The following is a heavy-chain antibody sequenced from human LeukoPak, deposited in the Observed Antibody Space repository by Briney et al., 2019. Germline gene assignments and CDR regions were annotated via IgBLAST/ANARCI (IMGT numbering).Heavy chain of an antibody. CDR3: VRGLVLATDDAFDV. J-gene: IGHJ3*01. Sequence: SETLSLTCTVSGGSIRSYFWSWLRQPPGKGLEWIGYIWDTEITDYNPSLKNRVTISLDTSKNHFSLKLRSVTAADTALYFCVRGLVLATDDAFDVWGQGTLVTVSS. V-gene: IGHV4-59*01. CDR2: IWDTEIT. D-gene: IGHD5-12*01. CDR1: GGSIRSYF.